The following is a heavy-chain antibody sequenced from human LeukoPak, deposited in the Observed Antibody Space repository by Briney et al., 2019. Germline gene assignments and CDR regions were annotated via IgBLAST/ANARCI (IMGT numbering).Heavy chain of an antibody. D-gene: IGHD3-22*01. Sequence: PSETLSLTCAVYGGSFSSYYWSWIRQPPGKGLEWIGYIYYSGSTNYNPSLKSRVTISVDTSKNQFSLKLSSVTAADTAVYYCAGYYYYDSSGYTAEYFQHWGQGTLVTVSS. CDR1: GGSFSSYY. CDR2: IYYSGST. CDR3: AGYYYYDSSGYTAEYFQH. V-gene: IGHV4-59*08. J-gene: IGHJ1*01.